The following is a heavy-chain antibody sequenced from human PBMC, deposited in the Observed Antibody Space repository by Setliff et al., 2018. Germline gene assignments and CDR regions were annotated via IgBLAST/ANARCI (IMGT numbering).Heavy chain of an antibody. J-gene: IGHJ4*02. CDR2: IWEDGGNK. CDR3: ARTCSGSGCYAGLES. CDR1: GFTFSTYR. Sequence: PGGSLRLSCAASGFTFSTYRMHWVRQAPGKGLEWVAVIWEDGGNKYHADSVKGRFTISRDNSKNTLYLQMNSLRPEDTAVYYCARTCSGSGCYAGLESWGQGTTVTVSS. V-gene: IGHV3-33*08. D-gene: IGHD2-15*01.